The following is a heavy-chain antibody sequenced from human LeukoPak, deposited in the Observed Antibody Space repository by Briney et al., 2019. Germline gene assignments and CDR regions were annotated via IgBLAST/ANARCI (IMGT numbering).Heavy chain of an antibody. D-gene: IGHD3-9*01. CDR2: INPSGGST. V-gene: IGHV1-46*01. J-gene: IGHJ6*02. CDR1: GYTFTSYY. CDR3: ARDILTGLNYYYYGLDV. Sequence: ASVKVSCKTSGYTFTSYYMHWVRQAPGQGLEWMGIINPSGGSTSYAQKFQGRVTMTRDTSTSTVYMELSSLRSEDTAVYYCARDILTGLNYYYYGLDVWGQGTTVTVSS.